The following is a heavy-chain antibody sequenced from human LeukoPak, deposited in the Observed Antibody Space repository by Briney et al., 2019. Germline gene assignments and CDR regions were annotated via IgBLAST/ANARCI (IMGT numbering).Heavy chain of an antibody. Sequence: GGSLRLSCAASGFTFSSYWMSWVRQAPGKGLEWVANIKQDGSEKYYVDSVKGRFTISRDNAKNSLYLQMNSLRAEDTAVYYCARDSRVVVTAIKSYYFDFWGQGTLVTVSS. CDR2: IKQDGSEK. V-gene: IGHV3-7*01. CDR1: GFTFSSYW. J-gene: IGHJ4*02. D-gene: IGHD2-21*02. CDR3: ARDSRVVVTAIKSYYFDF.